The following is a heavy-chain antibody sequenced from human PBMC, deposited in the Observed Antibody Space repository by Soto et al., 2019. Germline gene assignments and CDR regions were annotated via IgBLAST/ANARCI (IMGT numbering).Heavy chain of an antibody. J-gene: IGHJ4*02. V-gene: IGHV4-59*12. Sequence: SETLSLTCTVSGGSISSYYWSWIRQPPGKGLEWIGYIYYSGSTNYNPSLKSRVTISVDTSKNQFSLKLSSVTAADTAVYYCAKTRSVRGDLRYFDYWGQGTLVTVSS. CDR1: GGSISSYY. D-gene: IGHD3-10*01. CDR2: IYYSGST. CDR3: AKTRSVRGDLRYFDY.